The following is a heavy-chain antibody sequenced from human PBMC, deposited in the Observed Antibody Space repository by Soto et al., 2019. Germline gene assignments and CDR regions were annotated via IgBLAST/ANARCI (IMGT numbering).Heavy chain of an antibody. CDR2: VTANGGST. D-gene: IGHD6-19*01. Sequence: EVQLLESGGGFVQPGGSLRLSCAATGFTFSVYAMTWVRQAPGKGLEWVSAVTANGGSTYSADSVKGRFTISRDNSKNTLYLQMSSLRAEDTAVYYCVKDGSSGWPYYYGLDVWGQGTTVTVSS. J-gene: IGHJ6*02. V-gene: IGHV3-23*01. CDR1: GFTFSVYA. CDR3: VKDGSSGWPYYYGLDV.